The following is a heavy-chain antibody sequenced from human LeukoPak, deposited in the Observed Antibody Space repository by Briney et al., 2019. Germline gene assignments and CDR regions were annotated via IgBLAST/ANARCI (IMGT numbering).Heavy chain of an antibody. CDR3: ARHGPAGYIVADPNWFDP. CDR1: GGSISSGGYY. Sequence: PSETLSLTCTVSGGSISSGGYYWSWIRQHPGKGLEWIGYIYYSGRTYYNPTLKSRVTISVDTSKNQFSLKLSSVTAADTAVYYCARHGPAGYIVADPNWFDPWGQGTLVTVSS. D-gene: IGHD2-15*01. V-gene: IGHV4-31*03. CDR2: IYYSGRT. J-gene: IGHJ5*02.